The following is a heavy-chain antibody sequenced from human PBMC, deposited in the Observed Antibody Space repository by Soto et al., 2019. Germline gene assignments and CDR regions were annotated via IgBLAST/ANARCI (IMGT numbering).Heavy chain of an antibody. V-gene: IGHV3-64*01. J-gene: IGHJ4*02. CDR1: GFTCSTYA. D-gene: IGHD2-8*01. CDR2: ISSNGRST. Sequence: GGSLRLACATSGFTCSTYAMHWVRQAPGKGLEYVSAISSNGRSTYYANSVKGRFTISRDNSKNTLYLQMDSLRAEDMAVYYCARDRCTNGVCYAPSDYWGQGTLVTVSS. CDR3: ARDRCTNGVCYAPSDY.